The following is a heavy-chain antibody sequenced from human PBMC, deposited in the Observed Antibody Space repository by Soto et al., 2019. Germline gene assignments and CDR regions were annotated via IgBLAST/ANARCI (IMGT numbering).Heavy chain of an antibody. Sequence: GGSLRLSCAASRFTFTRSPMSWVRQAPVRGLEWVSAISGSGGGTYYADSVRGRFTISRDNSKNTLYLQMSSLRDEDTAIYYCVKRGTVTTDYYGMDVWGQGTTVTVSS. J-gene: IGHJ6*02. CDR3: VKRGTVTTDYYGMDV. CDR2: ISGSGGGT. D-gene: IGHD4-17*01. CDR1: RFTFTRSP. V-gene: IGHV3-23*01.